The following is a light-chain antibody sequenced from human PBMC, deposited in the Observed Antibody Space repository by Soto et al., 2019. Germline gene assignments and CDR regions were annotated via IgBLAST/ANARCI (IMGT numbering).Light chain of an antibody. CDR2: GAS. Sequence: EIVMTQSPATLSVSPGERATLSCRASQSLSSDLAWYQQKPGQAPRLLIYGASTRATGIPARFSGSGSGTEFTLTISSLQSGDFAVYYCQQYNNWPPVTFGQGTKVEIK. CDR1: QSLSSD. J-gene: IGKJ1*01. CDR3: QQYNNWPPVT. V-gene: IGKV3-15*01.